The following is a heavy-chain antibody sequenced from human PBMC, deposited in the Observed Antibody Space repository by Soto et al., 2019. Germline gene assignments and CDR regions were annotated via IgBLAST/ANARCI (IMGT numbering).Heavy chain of an antibody. Sequence: VKVSCKASGYTFTSYYMHWVRQAPGQGLEWMGIINPSGGSTSYAQKFQGRVTMTRDTSTSTVYMELSSLRSEDTAVYYCARAGIAVAKANWFDPWGQGTLVTVSS. CDR1: GYTFTSYY. CDR2: INPSGGST. D-gene: IGHD6-19*01. CDR3: ARAGIAVAKANWFDP. V-gene: IGHV1-46*01. J-gene: IGHJ5*02.